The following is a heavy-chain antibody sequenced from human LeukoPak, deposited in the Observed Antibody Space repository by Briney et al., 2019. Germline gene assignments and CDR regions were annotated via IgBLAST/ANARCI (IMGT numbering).Heavy chain of an antibody. CDR2: ISGDGISI. CDR3: AKDTRNAVVSRGYGIDV. CDR1: GFTFDDFA. V-gene: IGHV3-43*02. D-gene: IGHD2-15*01. Sequence: GGSLRLSCATSGFTFDDFAMHWVCQPPGKGLEWVSLISGDGISIYNADSVKGRFIISRDNNNSSLYLEMNSLRTEDTAFYYCAKDTRNAVVSRGYGIDVWGQGTPVTVSS. J-gene: IGHJ6*02.